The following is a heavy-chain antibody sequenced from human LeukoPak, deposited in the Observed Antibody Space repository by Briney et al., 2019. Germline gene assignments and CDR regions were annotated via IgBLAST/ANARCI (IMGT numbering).Heavy chain of an antibody. CDR2: INHSGST. J-gene: IGHJ6*02. CDR3: ARGTPTYCSSTSCYSGLSHAGYGMDV. D-gene: IGHD2-2*02. CDR1: GGSFSGYY. Sequence: SETLSLTCAVYGGSFSGYYWSWIRQPPGKGLEWIGEINHSGSTNYNPSLKSRVTISVDTSKNQFSLKLSSVTAADTAVYYCARGTPTYCSSTSCYSGLSHAGYGMDVWGQGTTVTVSS. V-gene: IGHV4-34*01.